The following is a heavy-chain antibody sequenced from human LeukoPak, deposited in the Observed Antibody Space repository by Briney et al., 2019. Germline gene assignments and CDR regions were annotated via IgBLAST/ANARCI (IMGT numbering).Heavy chain of an antibody. J-gene: IGHJ5*02. Sequence: PGGSLKLSCVASGFTFTDSTVHWVRQASGNGLEWLGFIRSKANSYATGYSASVKGRFTVSRDDSKKTAYLQMNSLRPEDTAVYYCSLRIATRHAGFDPWGQGTLVTVSS. CDR1: GFTFTDST. V-gene: IGHV3-73*01. CDR2: IRSKANSYAT. D-gene: IGHD6-6*01. CDR3: SLRIATRHAGFDP.